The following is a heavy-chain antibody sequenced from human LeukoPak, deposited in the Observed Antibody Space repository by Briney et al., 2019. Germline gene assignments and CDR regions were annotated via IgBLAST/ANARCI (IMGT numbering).Heavy chain of an antibody. D-gene: IGHD2-15*01. Sequence: ASVKVSCKAPENIFNRYDINWVRQATGQGREWMGWANPNSGNTGYAHKFQGRVTMTRTPSTSTAYMELSSLRSEDTAVYYCAFRYCTGRSCPSPFDYWGQGTLITVSS. CDR3: AFRYCTGRSCPSPFDY. CDR1: ENIFNRYD. CDR2: ANPNSGNT. J-gene: IGHJ4*02. V-gene: IGHV1-8*01.